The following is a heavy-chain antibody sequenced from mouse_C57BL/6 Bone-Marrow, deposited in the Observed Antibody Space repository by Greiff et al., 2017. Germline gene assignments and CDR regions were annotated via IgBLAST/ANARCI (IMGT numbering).Heavy chain of an antibody. CDR2: IDPSDSYT. CDR1: GYTFTSYW. CDR3: ARRKGYYARDY. V-gene: IGHV1-50*01. J-gene: IGHJ4*01. Sequence: VQLQQPGAELVKPGASVKLSCKASGYTFTSYWMQWVKQRPGQGLEWIGEIDPSDSYTNYNQKFKGKATLTVDTSSSTAYMQLSSLTSEDSAVYYCARRKGYYARDYWGQGTSVTVSS.